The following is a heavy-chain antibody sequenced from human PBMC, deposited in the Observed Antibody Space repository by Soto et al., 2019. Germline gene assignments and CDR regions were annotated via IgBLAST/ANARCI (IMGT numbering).Heavy chain of an antibody. CDR2: IYYSGST. CDR3: ATQTGHGGRFDP. Sequence: QVQLQESGPGLVKPSQSLSLTGTVYGGSISSGGYYWSWIRQHPGKGLEWIGYIYYSGSTYYNPSLKSRVTISVDTSKNQFSLKLSSVTAADTAVYYCATQTGHGGRFDPWGQGTLVTVSS. V-gene: IGHV4-31*03. D-gene: IGHD3-10*01. J-gene: IGHJ5*02. CDR1: GGSISSGGYY.